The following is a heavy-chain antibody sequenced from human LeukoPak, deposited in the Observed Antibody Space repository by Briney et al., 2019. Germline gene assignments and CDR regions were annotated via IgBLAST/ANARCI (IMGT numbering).Heavy chain of an antibody. CDR1: GGSISSYY. J-gene: IGHJ3*02. CDR2: IYYSGST. Sequence: SETLSLTCTVSGGSISSYYWSWIRQPPGKGLEWIGYIYYSGSTNYNPSLKSRVTISVDTSKNQFSLKLSSVTAADTAVYYCARGTREDDAFDIWGQGTMVTVSS. CDR3: ARGTREDDAFDI. V-gene: IGHV4-59*12. D-gene: IGHD1/OR15-1a*01.